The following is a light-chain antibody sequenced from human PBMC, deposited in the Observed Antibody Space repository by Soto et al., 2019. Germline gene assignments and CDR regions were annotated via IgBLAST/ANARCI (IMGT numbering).Light chain of an antibody. J-gene: IGLJ1*01. CDR3: AALDDNLNAYV. CDR1: TSNIGTFY. CDR2: LGD. V-gene: IGLV1-47*02. Sequence: QSVLPQPPSAASTPGPTVTISCSGSTSNIGTFYVYWYQHLPGTAPKLLIYLGDQRASGVSDRFSGSKAGTSDSLAINGLRSEDEADYDCAALDDNLNAYVFGSWTKLTV.